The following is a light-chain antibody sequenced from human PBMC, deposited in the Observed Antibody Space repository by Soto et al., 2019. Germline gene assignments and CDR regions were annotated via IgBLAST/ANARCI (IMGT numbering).Light chain of an antibody. J-gene: IGKJ2*01. CDR1: QSVSSN. CDR2: GAS. Sequence: EIVMTQSPATLSVSPGERATLSCRASQSVSSNLAWYQQKPGQAPRLLIYGASTRATDIPARFSGSGSGTEFTLAISSLQSEDFAVYYCQQYNNWPPYTCGQGTKLEIK. CDR3: QQYNNWPPYT. V-gene: IGKV3-15*01.